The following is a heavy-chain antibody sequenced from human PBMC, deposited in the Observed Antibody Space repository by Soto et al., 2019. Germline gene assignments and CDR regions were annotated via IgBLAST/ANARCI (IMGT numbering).Heavy chain of an antibody. J-gene: IGHJ4*02. V-gene: IGHV1-69*06. Sequence: QVVLLQSGAEVKEPGSSGRVSCQVSGSTFNNFAFSWVRQAPGHGPGWMGGIVVDSNTAEYSQRFQDRVTITADTSTDTLYMELGSLTFEDTAVYYCARAIKRWEVNYYFDFWGQGTLVTVSS. CDR1: GSTFNNFA. D-gene: IGHD1-26*01. CDR3: ARAIKRWEVNYYFDF. CDR2: IVVDSNTA.